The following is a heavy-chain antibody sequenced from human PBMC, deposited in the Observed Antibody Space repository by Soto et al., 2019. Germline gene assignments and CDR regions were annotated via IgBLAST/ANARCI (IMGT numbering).Heavy chain of an antibody. CDR1: GFTFSSYA. J-gene: IGHJ6*02. CDR2: ISGSGGST. Sequence: GGSLRLSCAASGFTFSSYAMSWVRQAPGKGLEWVSAISGSGGSTYYADSVKGRFTISRDNSKNTLYLQMNSLRAEDTAVYYCAKDAQVLLWFGETLSHYYYYYGMDVWGQGTTVTVSS. D-gene: IGHD3-10*01. CDR3: AKDAQVLLWFGETLSHYYYYYGMDV. V-gene: IGHV3-23*01.